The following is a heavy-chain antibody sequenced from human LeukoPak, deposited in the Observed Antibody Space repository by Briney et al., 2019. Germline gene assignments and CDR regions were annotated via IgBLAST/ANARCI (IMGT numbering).Heavy chain of an antibody. J-gene: IGHJ5*02. Sequence: SETLSLTSTVSGGSITSGGSYWSWIRQPPGKALEWIGYIYHSGSTHYSPSLKSRVTISLDRSKNQFSLNLISLTAADTAVYYCARAVVLVANNWFDPWGQGTLVTVSS. D-gene: IGHD5-12*01. CDR3: ARAVVLVANNWFDP. V-gene: IGHV4-30-2*01. CDR2: IYHSGST. CDR1: GGSITSGGSY.